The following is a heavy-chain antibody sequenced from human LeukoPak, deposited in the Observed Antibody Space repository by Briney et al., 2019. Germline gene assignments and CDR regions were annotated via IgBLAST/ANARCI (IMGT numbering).Heavy chain of an antibody. V-gene: IGHV3-23*01. D-gene: IGHD6-19*01. CDR2: ISGSGGST. CDR3: AKDMQQWLVRWYYFDY. J-gene: IGHJ4*02. Sequence: GGSLRLSCAASGFTFSSYAMSWVRQAPGKGLEWDSAISGSGGSTYYADSVKGRFTISRDNSKNTLYLQMNSLRAEDTAVYYCAKDMQQWLVRWYYFDYWGQGTLVTVSS. CDR1: GFTFSSYA.